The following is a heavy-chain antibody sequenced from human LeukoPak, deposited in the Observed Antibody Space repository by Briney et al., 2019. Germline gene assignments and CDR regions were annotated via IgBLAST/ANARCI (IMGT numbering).Heavy chain of an antibody. CDR1: GYSFTSYA. Sequence: GASVKVSCKASGYSFTSYAMNWVRQAPGQGLEWMGWISTNTGNPTYAQGFTGRFVFSLDTSVSTAYLQISSLKAEDTAIYYCACAYRIYSHAFDIWGQGTKVTVSS. J-gene: IGHJ3*02. V-gene: IGHV7-4-1*02. D-gene: IGHD2-21*01. CDR3: ACAYRIYSHAFDI. CDR2: ISTNTGNP.